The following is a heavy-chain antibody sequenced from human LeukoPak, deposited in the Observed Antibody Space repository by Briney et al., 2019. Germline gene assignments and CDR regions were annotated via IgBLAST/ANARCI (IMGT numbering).Heavy chain of an antibody. V-gene: IGHV3-66*02. J-gene: IGHJ3*02. CDR3: ASNTGPPLGYCSSTSCYGAFDI. CDR2: IYGSGDT. Sequence: GGSLRLSCAASGFTVSSNYMSWVRQAPGKGLEWVSIIYGSGDTCYADSVKGRFTISRDNSKSTLYLQMNSLRAEDTAVYYCASNTGPPLGYCSSTSCYGAFDIWGQGTMVTVSS. CDR1: GFTVSSNY. D-gene: IGHD2-2*01.